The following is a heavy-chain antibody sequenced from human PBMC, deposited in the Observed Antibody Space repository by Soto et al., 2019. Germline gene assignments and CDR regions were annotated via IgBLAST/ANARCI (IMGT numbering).Heavy chain of an antibody. J-gene: IGHJ3*02. D-gene: IGHD5-12*01. CDR2: IHAGNGYT. CDR3: AGVQYSGYDMQLAFEI. V-gene: IGHV1-3*01. Sequence: QVQLVQSGAQVKKPGASVKVSCKASGYTFDNYALHWVRQAPGRRLEWMGWIHAGNGYTKYSQSFQGRVTITRDTSASTGHMDMSSPRSEATAVYYCAGVQYSGYDMQLAFEIRGQGTMVTVSS. CDR1: GYTFDNYA.